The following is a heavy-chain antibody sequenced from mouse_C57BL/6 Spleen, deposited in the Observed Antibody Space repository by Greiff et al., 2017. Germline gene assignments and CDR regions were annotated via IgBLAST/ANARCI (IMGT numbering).Heavy chain of an antibody. J-gene: IGHJ1*03. CDR1: GFTFSSYA. V-gene: IGHV5-4*01. CDR3: ARDCVLYWYFDV. CDR2: ISDGGSYT. Sequence: DVMLVESGGGLVKPGGSLKLSCAASGFTFSSYAMSWVRQTPEKRLEWVATISDGGSYTYYPDNVKGRFTISRDNAKNNLYLQMSHLKSEDTAMYYCARDCVLYWYFDVWGTGTTVTVSS.